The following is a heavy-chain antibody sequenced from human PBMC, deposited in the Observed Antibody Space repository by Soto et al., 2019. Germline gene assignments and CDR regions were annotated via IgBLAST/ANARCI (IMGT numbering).Heavy chain of an antibody. J-gene: IGHJ4*02. CDR1: GGSFSGYY. Sequence: QVQLQQWGAGLLKPSETLSLTCAVYGGSFSGYYWTWIRQPPGTGLEWIGEINHSGSTNYTPSLKSRVTISVDRPKNPFSLKLTSLPAADKAVYYCARDKITGLFGYWGQGTLVNVSS. CDR3: ARDKITGLFGY. D-gene: IGHD2-8*02. V-gene: IGHV4-34*01. CDR2: INHSGST.